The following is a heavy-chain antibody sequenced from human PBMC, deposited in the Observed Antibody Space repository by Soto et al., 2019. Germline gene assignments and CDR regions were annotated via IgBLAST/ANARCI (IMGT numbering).Heavy chain of an antibody. CDR2: ITPYNGNA. D-gene: IGHD6-19*01. J-gene: IGHJ4*02. CDR3: ARARLFSGAHHDS. Sequence: QVHLVQSGAVVENPGASVKVSCKASGYTFTSFGINWVRQAPGQGLECMGWITPYNGNANYPQKHQDRLTITAHTTTKTAYLEVRSLRSDDTAIYCCARARLFSGAHHDSWGQGTRVTVSS. CDR1: GYTFTSFG. V-gene: IGHV1-18*04.